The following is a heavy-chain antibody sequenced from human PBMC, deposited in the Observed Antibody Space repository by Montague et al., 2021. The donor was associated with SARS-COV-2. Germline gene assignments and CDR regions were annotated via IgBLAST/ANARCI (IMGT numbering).Heavy chain of an antibody. D-gene: IGHD4-17*01. Sequence: SETLSLTCTVPGGSISSTTYRWGWIRQPPGKGLERIGFISYSGTTFYNPSLKSRISMSVDTPKSQFSLNLTSVTAADTAVYYCARHYGSSLDSWGQGILVAVSS. CDR1: GGSISSTTYR. V-gene: IGHV4-39*01. CDR3: ARHYGSSLDS. J-gene: IGHJ4*02. CDR2: ISYSGTT.